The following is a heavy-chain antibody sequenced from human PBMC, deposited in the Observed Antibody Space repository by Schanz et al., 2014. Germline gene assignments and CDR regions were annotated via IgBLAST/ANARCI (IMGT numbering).Heavy chain of an antibody. D-gene: IGHD4-17*01. Sequence: QVQLLQSGAEVKKPGASVKVSCTASGYTFTSYDINWVRQAPGQGLEWVGWISPYTGNTHYFDKMEGRVTMTTDTSTSTAYMELRSLRSDDTAMYYCARGYGDSPTDFWGQGTLVTVSS. CDR3: ARGYGDSPTDF. V-gene: IGHV1-18*01. J-gene: IGHJ4*02. CDR1: GYTFTSYD. CDR2: ISPYTGNT.